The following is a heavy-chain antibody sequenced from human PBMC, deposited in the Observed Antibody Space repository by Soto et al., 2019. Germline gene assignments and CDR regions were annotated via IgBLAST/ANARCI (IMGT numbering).Heavy chain of an antibody. CDR3: ARFNWYFDL. CDR1: GGSISSYY. CDR2: IYYSGST. Sequence: QVQLQESGPGLVKPSETLSLTCTVSGGSISSYYWSWIRQPPGKGLEWIGYIYYSGSTNYNPSLKSRVTITVDTSRNPFSLTLSSVTAADTAVYYCARFNWYFDLWGRGTLVTVSS. J-gene: IGHJ2*01. V-gene: IGHV4-59*08.